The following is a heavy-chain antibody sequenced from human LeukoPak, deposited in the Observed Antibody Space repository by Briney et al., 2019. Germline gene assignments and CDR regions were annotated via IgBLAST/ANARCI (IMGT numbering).Heavy chain of an antibody. J-gene: IGHJ5*02. V-gene: IGHV1-18*01. CDR2: ISAYNGNT. CDR1: GYTFTSYG. Sequence: ASVKVSFKASGYTFTSYGISWVRQAPGQGLEWMGWISAYNGNTNYAQKLQGRVTMTTDTSTSTAYMALRSLRSDDTAVYYCARAAPPARYCSGGSCYSGIWFDPWGQGTLVTVSS. D-gene: IGHD2-15*01. CDR3: ARAAPPARYCSGGSCYSGIWFDP.